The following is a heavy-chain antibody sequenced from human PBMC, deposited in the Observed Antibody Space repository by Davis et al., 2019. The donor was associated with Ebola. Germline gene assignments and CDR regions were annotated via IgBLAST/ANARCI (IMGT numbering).Heavy chain of an antibody. CDR2: ISSNGGST. Sequence: GGSLRLSCAASGFTFSSYAMHWVRQAPGKGLEYVSAISSNGGSTYYANSVKGRFTISRDNSKNTLYLQMGSLRVEDMAVYYCARVRSPAYFDYWGQGTLVTVSS. D-gene: IGHD2-15*01. CDR3: ARVRSPAYFDY. V-gene: IGHV3-64*01. J-gene: IGHJ4*02. CDR1: GFTFSSYA.